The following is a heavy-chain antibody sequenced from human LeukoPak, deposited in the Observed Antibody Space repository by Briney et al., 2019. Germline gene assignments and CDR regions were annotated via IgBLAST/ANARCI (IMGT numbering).Heavy chain of an antibody. CDR1: GFTFDDYG. CDR2: INWNGGST. Sequence: SGGSLRLSCAASGFTFDDYGMSWVRQAPGKGLEWVSGINWNGGSTGYADSVKGRFTISRDNAKNSLYLQMNSLRAEDTALYYCARQLTYCSSTSCSARHYYYYYMDVWGKGTTVTVSS. CDR3: ARQLTYCSSTSCSARHYYYYYMDV. V-gene: IGHV3-20*04. D-gene: IGHD2-2*01. J-gene: IGHJ6*03.